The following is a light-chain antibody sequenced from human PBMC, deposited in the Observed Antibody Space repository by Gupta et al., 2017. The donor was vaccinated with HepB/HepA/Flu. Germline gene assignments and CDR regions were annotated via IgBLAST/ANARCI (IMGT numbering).Light chain of an antibody. CDR3: QFGANTGTYQWV. CDR2: KDS. J-gene: IGLJ2*01. CDR1: ALPKQY. Sequence: SYELTQPPSVSVSPGQTARITCSGDALPKQYAYWYQQKPGPAHVLGIYKDSERPSGIPERFSFSSSRTTDTFTLTGGQAEDEADDDYQFGANTGTYQWVFGGGTNLTVL. V-gene: IGLV3-25*03.